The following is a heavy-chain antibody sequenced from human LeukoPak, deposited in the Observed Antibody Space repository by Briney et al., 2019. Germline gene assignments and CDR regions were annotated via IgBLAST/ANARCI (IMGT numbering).Heavy chain of an antibody. V-gene: IGHV3-23*01. J-gene: IGHJ4*02. Sequence: GGSLSLSCAASGFTFSSYAMSWVRQAPGKGLEWVSAISGSGGSTYYADSVRGRFTISRDNSKNTLYLQMNSLRAEDTAVYYCAKEANYDFWSGYTHYWGQGTLVTVSS. CDR2: ISGSGGST. CDR3: AKEANYDFWSGYTHY. CDR1: GFTFSSYA. D-gene: IGHD3-3*01.